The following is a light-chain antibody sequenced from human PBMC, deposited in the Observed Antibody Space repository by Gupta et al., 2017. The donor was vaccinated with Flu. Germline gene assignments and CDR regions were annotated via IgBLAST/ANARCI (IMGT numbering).Light chain of an antibody. CDR3: QQANSFPIT. V-gene: IGKV1-12*01. CDR2: AAP. J-gene: IGKJ5*01. CDR1: QGISRW. Sequence: PASVSASVGDRINITCLSSQGISRWLAWYQQKPGKAPKPLIFAAPILQSGVASRFSGSGSGSDFTLTINNLQPEDFGTYYCQQANSFPITFGQGTRLQI.